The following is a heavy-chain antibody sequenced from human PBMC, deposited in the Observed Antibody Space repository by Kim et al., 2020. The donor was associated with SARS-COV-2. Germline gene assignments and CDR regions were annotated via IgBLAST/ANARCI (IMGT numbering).Heavy chain of an antibody. Sequence: SETLSLTCTVSGGSISSGGYYWSWIRQHPGKGLEWIGYIYYSGSTYYNPSLKSRVTISVDTSKNQFSLKLSSVTAADTAVYYCAREGDYGVDYWGQGTLVTVSS. V-gene: IGHV4-31*03. CDR1: GGSISSGGYY. CDR3: AREGDYGVDY. CDR2: IYYSGST. D-gene: IGHD4-17*01. J-gene: IGHJ4*02.